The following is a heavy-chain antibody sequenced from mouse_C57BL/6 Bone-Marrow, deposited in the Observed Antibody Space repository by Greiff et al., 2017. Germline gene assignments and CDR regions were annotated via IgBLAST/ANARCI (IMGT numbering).Heavy chain of an antibody. CDR1: GYTFTSYW. D-gene: IGHD1-1*01. CDR3: AREEITTVVDMDY. CDR2: INPSNGGT. Sequence: VQLQESGTELVKPGASVKLSCKASGYTFTSYWMHWVKQRPGQGLEWIGNINPSNGGTNYNEKFKSKATLTVDKSSSTAYMQLSSLTSEDSAVYYCAREEITTVVDMDYWGQGTSVTVSS. V-gene: IGHV1-53*01. J-gene: IGHJ4*01.